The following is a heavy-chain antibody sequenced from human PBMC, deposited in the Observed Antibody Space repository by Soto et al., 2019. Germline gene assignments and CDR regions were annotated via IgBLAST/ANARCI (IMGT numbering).Heavy chain of an antibody. D-gene: IGHD6-19*01. V-gene: IGHV3-23*01. CDR1: GFTFSSYA. J-gene: IGHJ4*02. CDR2: ISGSGSST. CDR3: ASRSSGWYFDY. Sequence: EAQLLESGGGLVQPGGSLSLSCAASGFTFSSYAMNWVRQAPGKGLEWVSVISGSGSSTYYADSVKGRFTISRDNSKNTLYLQMNSLRAEDTAVYYCASRSSGWYFDYWGQGTLVTVSA.